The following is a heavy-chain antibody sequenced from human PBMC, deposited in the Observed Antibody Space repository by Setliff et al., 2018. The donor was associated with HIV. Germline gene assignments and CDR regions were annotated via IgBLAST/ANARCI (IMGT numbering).Heavy chain of an antibody. CDR3: ATAIAAAVHRPKFVY. CDR1: GLTFRNNG. D-gene: IGHD6-13*01. CDR2: IQYDGKNE. V-gene: IGHV3-30*02. Sequence: GGSLRLSCAASGLTFRNNGFHWVRQAPGKRLDWVAYIQYDGKNEYYADSVKGRFTISRDNSKNTLYMQMNSLRAEDTAVYYCATAIAAAVHRPKFVYWGQGTLVTVSS. J-gene: IGHJ4*02.